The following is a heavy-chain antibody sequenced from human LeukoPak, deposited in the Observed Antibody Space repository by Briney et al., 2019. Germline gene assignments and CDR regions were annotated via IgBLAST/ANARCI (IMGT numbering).Heavy chain of an antibody. J-gene: IGHJ3*02. V-gene: IGHV3-23*01. D-gene: IGHD3-16*01. CDR2: ISGSGAST. CDR1: GFSFSSFE. Sequence: GGSLRLSCAASGFSFSSFEMNWVRQAPGKGLEWVSAISGSGASTYYADSVKGRFTISRDNSKNTLYVQMNSLRAEDTAVYYCAKSQFGGVFDGFDIWGQGTMVTVSS. CDR3: AKSQFGGVFDGFDI.